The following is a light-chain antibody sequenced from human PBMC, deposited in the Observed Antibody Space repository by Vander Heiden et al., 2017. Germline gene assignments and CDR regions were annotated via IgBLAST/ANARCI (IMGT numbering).Light chain of an antibody. Sequence: DIVMTQSPDSLAVSLGERATINCKSSQSVLYSSNNKNYLAWYQQKPGQPPKLLIYCASTRESGVPDRFSGSGSGTDFTLTISSLQAEDVAVYYCQQYYSTPPLTFGQGTKLEIK. CDR3: QQYYSTPPLT. CDR1: QSVLYSSNNKNY. V-gene: IGKV4-1*01. J-gene: IGKJ2*01. CDR2: CAS.